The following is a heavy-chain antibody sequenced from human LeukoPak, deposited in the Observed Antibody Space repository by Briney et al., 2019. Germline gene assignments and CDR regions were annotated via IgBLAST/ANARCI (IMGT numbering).Heavy chain of an antibody. Sequence: GGSLRLSCAASGFTFSSYWMNWVRQAPGKGLEWVANINQDGSEKNHVDSVKGRFTISRDNGKNSLYLQMNSLRAEDTAVYYCAKGGRSSTYTFDIWGQGTMVTVSS. CDR3: AKGGRSSTYTFDI. CDR1: GFTFSSYW. CDR2: INQDGSEK. D-gene: IGHD3-16*01. J-gene: IGHJ3*02. V-gene: IGHV3-7*01.